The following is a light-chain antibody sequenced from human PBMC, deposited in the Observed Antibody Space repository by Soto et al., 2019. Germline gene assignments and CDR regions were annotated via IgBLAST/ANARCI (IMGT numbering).Light chain of an antibody. Sequence: DIQMTQSPSSLSASVGDRVTITCQASHDMNNYLKWYQQKPGKAPKLLIYDASNLETGVPSRFRGSRYGKYFAITISSLQPEDIATYYCQQYANLPYTFGQGTKLEIK. CDR3: QQYANLPYT. CDR1: HDMNNY. J-gene: IGKJ2*01. CDR2: DAS. V-gene: IGKV1-33*01.